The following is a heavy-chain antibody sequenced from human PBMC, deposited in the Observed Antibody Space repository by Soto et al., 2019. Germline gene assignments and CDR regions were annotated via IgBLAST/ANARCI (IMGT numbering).Heavy chain of an antibody. J-gene: IGHJ6*02. CDR3: AREGVSDGSGSHLLEYCDGMDV. V-gene: IGHV3-33*01. D-gene: IGHD3-10*01. CDR1: GFTFSTYG. CDR2: IWYDGTKK. Sequence: QVQLVESGGGVVQPGRSLRLSCAASGFTFSTYGFHWVRQAPGKGLEWVAFIWYDGTKKYYADSVKGRFTISRDDSKKPENLQMNSLRAEDSAVYYCAREGVSDGSGSHLLEYCDGMDVWGQGTTVTVSS.